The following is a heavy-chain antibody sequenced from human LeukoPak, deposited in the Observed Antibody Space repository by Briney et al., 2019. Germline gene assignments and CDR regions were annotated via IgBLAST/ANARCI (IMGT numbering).Heavy chain of an antibody. Sequence: GGSLRLSCAASGFTFSSYAMSWVRQAPGKGPVWVSRINTDGSSTSYADSVKGRFTISRDNAKNTLYLQMNSLRAEDTAVYYCAREPIVGATSDYWGQGTLVTVSS. J-gene: IGHJ4*02. V-gene: IGHV3-74*01. CDR2: INTDGSST. CDR3: AREPIVGATSDY. CDR1: GFTFSSYA. D-gene: IGHD1-26*01.